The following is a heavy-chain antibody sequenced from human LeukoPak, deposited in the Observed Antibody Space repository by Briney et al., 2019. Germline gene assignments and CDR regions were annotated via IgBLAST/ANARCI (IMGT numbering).Heavy chain of an antibody. Sequence: GGSLRLSCAASGFTFSNYAMSWVRQAPGKGQEWVSTISGSGSSAYYADSVKGRFTISRDNSENTLYLQMNSLRVEDTAVYYCAKGREPYGDSRFDYWGQGTLVTVSS. CDR1: GFTFSNYA. J-gene: IGHJ4*02. V-gene: IGHV3-23*01. CDR3: AKGREPYGDSRFDY. D-gene: IGHD4-17*01. CDR2: ISGSGSSA.